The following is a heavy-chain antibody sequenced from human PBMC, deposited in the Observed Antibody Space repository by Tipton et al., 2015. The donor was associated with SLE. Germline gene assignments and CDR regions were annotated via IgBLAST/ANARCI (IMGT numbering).Heavy chain of an antibody. V-gene: IGHV4-4*02. D-gene: IGHD4-17*01. J-gene: IGHJ4*02. CDR2: IHHSGST. CDR1: GGSIRSSNW. Sequence: TLSLTCAVSGGSIRSSNWWSWVRQPPGKGLEWIGEIHHSGSTNSNPSLKSRVTISVDKSKNQFSPKLSSVTVADTAVYYCAKDYNHYNADYNWGQGTLVIVSS. CDR3: AKDYNHYNADYN.